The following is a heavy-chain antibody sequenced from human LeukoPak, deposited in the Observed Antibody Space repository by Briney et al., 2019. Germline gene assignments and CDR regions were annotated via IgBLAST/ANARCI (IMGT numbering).Heavy chain of an antibody. Sequence: SQTLSLTCAISGDSVSSNSAAWNWIRQSPSRGLEWLGRTYYRSKWYNDYAVSVKSRITINPDTSKNQFSLQLNSVTPEDTAVYYCARVVLDCSGGSCYVGDFDYWGQGTLVTVSS. D-gene: IGHD2-15*01. J-gene: IGHJ4*02. CDR2: TYYRSKWYN. V-gene: IGHV6-1*01. CDR1: GDSVSSNSAA. CDR3: ARVVLDCSGGSCYVGDFDY.